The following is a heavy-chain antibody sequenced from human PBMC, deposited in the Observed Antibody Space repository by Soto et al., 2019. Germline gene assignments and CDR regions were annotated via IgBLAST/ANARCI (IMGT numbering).Heavy chain of an antibody. CDR3: ARVVDTAMVFFDY. V-gene: IGHV1-69*13. J-gene: IGHJ4*02. Sequence: SVKVSCKASGGTFSSYAISWVRQAPGQGLEWMGGITPIFGTANYAQKFQGRVTITADESTSTAYMELSSLRSEDTAVYYCARVVDTAMVFFDYWGQGTLVTVSS. D-gene: IGHD5-18*01. CDR2: ITPIFGTA. CDR1: GGTFSSYA.